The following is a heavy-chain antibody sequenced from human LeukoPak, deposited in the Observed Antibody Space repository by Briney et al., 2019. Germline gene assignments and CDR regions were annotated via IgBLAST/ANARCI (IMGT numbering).Heavy chain of an antibody. CDR2: IYTNGST. V-gene: IGHV4-61*02. J-gene: IGHJ4*02. CDR1: GGSISSGSYY. Sequence: SETLSLTCTVSGGSISSGSYYWSWIRQPAGKGLEWIGRIYTNGSTNYNPSLKSRVTISVDTSKNQFSLKLSSVTAADTAVYYCARSSSGWYNFDYWGQGTLVTVSS. CDR3: ARSSSGWYNFDY. D-gene: IGHD6-19*01.